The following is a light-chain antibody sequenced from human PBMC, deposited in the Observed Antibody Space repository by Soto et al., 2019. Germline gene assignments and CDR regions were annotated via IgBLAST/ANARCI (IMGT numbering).Light chain of an antibody. CDR2: GAS. V-gene: IGKV3-20*01. CDR3: QQHGSTPQLT. Sequence: EIVLTQSPGTLSLSPGERATLSCRASQSVSSSYFAWYQQKPGQAPRVLIYGASSRATGITYRFVGSGSWTDFTLTISRLEPEDFALYYCQQHGSTPQLTFGGGTKVEIK. CDR1: QSVSSSY. J-gene: IGKJ4*01.